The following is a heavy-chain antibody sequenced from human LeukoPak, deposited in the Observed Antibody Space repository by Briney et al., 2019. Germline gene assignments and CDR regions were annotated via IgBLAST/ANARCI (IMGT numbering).Heavy chain of an antibody. J-gene: IGHJ6*03. CDR1: GFTFDDYA. D-gene: IGHD2-2*02. V-gene: IGHV3-9*01. CDR3: AKAGSDIVVVPAAIPYYYYYYMDV. CDR2: ISWNGVSI. Sequence: PGRSLRLSCSASGFTFDDYAMHWVRQAPGKGLEWVSGISWNGVSIGYAGSVKGRFTISRDNAKNSLYLQMNSLRAEDTAVYYCAKAGSDIVVVPAAIPYYYYYYMDVWGKGTTVTVSS.